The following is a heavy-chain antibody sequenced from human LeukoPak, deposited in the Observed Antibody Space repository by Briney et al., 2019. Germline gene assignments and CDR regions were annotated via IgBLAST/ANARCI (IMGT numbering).Heavy chain of an antibody. Sequence: VASVKVSCKASGYTFTSYYMHWVRQAPGQGLEWMGIINPSGGSTSYAQKFQGRVTMTRDMSTSTVYMELSSLRSEDTAVYYCARRGIAAAGSQDYYYYYYMDVWGKGTTVTVSS. CDR2: INPSGGST. CDR3: ARRGIAAAGSQDYYYYYYMDV. D-gene: IGHD6-13*01. J-gene: IGHJ6*03. CDR1: GYTFTSYY. V-gene: IGHV1-46*01.